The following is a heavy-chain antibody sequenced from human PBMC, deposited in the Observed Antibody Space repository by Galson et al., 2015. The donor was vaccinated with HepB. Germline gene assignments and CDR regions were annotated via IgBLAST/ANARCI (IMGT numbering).Heavy chain of an antibody. J-gene: IGHJ4*02. Sequence: SCKASGYTFTSYGISWVRQAPGQGLEWMGWISAYNGNTNYAQKLQGRVTMTTDTSTSTAYMELRSLRSDDTAVYYCARDYYDSSGYYYSDYWGQGTLVTVSS. CDR2: ISAYNGNT. CDR3: ARDYYDSSGYYYSDY. CDR1: GYTFTSYG. V-gene: IGHV1-18*01. D-gene: IGHD3-22*01.